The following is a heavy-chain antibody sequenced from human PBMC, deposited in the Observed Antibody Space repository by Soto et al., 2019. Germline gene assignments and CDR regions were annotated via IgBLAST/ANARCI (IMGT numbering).Heavy chain of an antibody. CDR2: INAGNRNT. D-gene: IGHD3-16*02. CDR1: GYTFTNYA. CDR3: ARGYAYVWGSYRSDAFDI. Sequence: QVQLVQSGAEVKKPGASVKVSCKASGYTFTNYAIHWVRQAPGQRLEWMGWINAGNRNTEYSQKFQGRIIMTRDTSANPAYMELSSLPSEDTAVNCCARGYAYVWGSYRSDAFDIWGQGTMVTVSS. J-gene: IGHJ3*02. V-gene: IGHV1-3*01.